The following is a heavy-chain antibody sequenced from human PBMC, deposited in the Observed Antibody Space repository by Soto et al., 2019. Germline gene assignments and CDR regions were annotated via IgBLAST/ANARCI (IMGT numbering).Heavy chain of an antibody. CDR1: GFTFSGSA. CDR3: TSRDGYNPGADY. Sequence: PGGSLRLSCAASGFTFSGSAMHWVRQASGEGLEWVGRIRSKANSYATAYAASVKGRFTISRDDSKNTAYLQMNSLKTEDTAVYYCTSRDGYNPGADYWGQGTLVTVSS. V-gene: IGHV3-73*01. J-gene: IGHJ4*02. D-gene: IGHD5-12*01. CDR2: IRSKANSYAT.